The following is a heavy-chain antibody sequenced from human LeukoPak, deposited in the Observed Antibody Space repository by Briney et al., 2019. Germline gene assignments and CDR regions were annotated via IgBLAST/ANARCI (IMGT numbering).Heavy chain of an antibody. CDR3: ARGYSYGPYYYYYYMDV. CDR2: IYYSGST. D-gene: IGHD5-18*01. J-gene: IGHJ6*03. V-gene: IGHV4-59*01. Sequence: PPETLSLTCTVSSGSISNYYWSWIRQPPGKGLEWIGYIYYSGSTNYNPSLKSRVTISVDTSKNQFSLKLSSVTAADTAVYYCARGYSYGPYYYYYYMDVWGKGTTVTVSS. CDR1: SGSISNYY.